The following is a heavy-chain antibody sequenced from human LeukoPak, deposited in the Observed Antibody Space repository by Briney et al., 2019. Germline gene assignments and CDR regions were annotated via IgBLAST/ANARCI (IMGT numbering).Heavy chain of an antibody. J-gene: IGHJ4*02. CDR3: AKGPYGY. V-gene: IGHV3-23*01. D-gene: IGHD3-10*01. CDR2: ISGSGGGT. CDR1: GVTFSSYV. Sequence: GGSLRLSCEASGVTFSSYVMSWVRQAPGKGPEWVSGISGSGGGTYYADSVKGRFAISRDNSKNTLYLQMNSLRAEDTAVYYCAKGPYGYWGQGTLVTVSS.